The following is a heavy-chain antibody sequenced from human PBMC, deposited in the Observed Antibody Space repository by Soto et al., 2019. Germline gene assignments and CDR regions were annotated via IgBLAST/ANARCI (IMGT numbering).Heavy chain of an antibody. Sequence: SETLSLTCSVSGASISSYYWTWIRQPPGGGLEWIGYMHHTQGTNDNPSLRGRVHMSIDTSMNQFSLRLTSVTAADTAVYYCARVPFVGYFDWLDPWATEPWSPSPQ. CDR3: ARVPFVGYFDWLDP. J-gene: IGHJ5*02. D-gene: IGHD3-9*01. CDR1: GASISSYY. CDR2: MHHTQGT. V-gene: IGHV4-59*01.